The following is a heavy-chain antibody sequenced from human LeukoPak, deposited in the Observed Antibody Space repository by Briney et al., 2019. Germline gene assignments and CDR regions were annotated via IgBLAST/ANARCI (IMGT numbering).Heavy chain of an antibody. Sequence: SGRSLRLSCAASGFTFSSYVMHWVRQAPGKGLEWVAIISYDGSNEYYADSVKGRFTISRDNSKNTLYLQMNSLRAADTAVYYCAKCYDNYYYYYMDVWGKGTTVTVSS. CDR3: AKCYDNYYYYYMDV. J-gene: IGHJ6*03. D-gene: IGHD5-12*01. V-gene: IGHV3-30*04. CDR1: GFTFSSYV. CDR2: ISYDGSNE.